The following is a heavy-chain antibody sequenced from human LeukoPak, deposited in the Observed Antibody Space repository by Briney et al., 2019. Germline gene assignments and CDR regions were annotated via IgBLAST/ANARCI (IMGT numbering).Heavy chain of an antibody. Sequence: GRSLRLSCAASGFTFSSYAMHWVRQAPGKGLESVAIISYDGSDKYYAASVKGRLTISRDNSKSTLYLQMISLRTEDTAVYYCARADGSVAGPPSGHWGQGTLVTVSS. CDR3: ARADGSVAGPPSGH. J-gene: IGHJ4*02. CDR2: ISYDGSDK. CDR1: GFTFSSYA. D-gene: IGHD6-19*01. V-gene: IGHV3-30-3*01.